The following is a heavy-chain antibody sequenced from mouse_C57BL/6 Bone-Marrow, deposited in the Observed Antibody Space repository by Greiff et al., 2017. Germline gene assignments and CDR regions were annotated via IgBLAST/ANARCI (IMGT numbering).Heavy chain of an antibody. J-gene: IGHJ2*01. V-gene: IGHV1-72*01. CDR1: GYTFTSYW. Sequence: QVQLQQPGAELVKPGASVKLSCKASGYTFTSYWMHWVKQRPGRGLEWIGRIDPISGGTKYNEKFKSKATLTVDKPASTAYMQLSSLTSEDSAVYYWARKGFYYGSSYDGWDDYFDYWGQGTTLTVSS. D-gene: IGHD1-1*01. CDR2: IDPISGGT. CDR3: ARKGFYYGSSYDGWDDYFDY.